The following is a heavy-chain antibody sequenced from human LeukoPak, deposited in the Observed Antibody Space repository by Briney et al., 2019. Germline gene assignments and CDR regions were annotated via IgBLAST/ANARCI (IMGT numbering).Heavy chain of an antibody. D-gene: IGHD6-6*01. CDR1: GYTFTSYY. Sequence: ASVKVSCKASGYTFTSYYMHWVRQAPGHWHKHIRIINPSGGSTSYAQKFQGRVTMTRDTSTSTVYMELSSLRSEDTAVYYCARGPSSSSRFRWFDPWGQGTLVTVSS. CDR3: ARGPSSSSRFRWFDP. CDR2: INPSGGST. V-gene: IGHV1-46*01. J-gene: IGHJ5*02.